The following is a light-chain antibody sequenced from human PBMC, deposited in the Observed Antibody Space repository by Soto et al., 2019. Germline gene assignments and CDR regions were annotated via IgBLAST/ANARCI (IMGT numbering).Light chain of an antibody. V-gene: IGLV2-23*01. CDR2: EGS. J-gene: IGLJ2*01. CDR1: SSDVGSYNL. Sequence: QSVLTQPASVSGSPGQSITLSCTGTSSDVGSYNLVSWYQQHPGKAPKLIIYEGSKRPSGVSNRFSGSKSGNTASLTISGLQAEDEADYYCCSYAGSSTVVFGGGTKVTVL. CDR3: CSYAGSSTVV.